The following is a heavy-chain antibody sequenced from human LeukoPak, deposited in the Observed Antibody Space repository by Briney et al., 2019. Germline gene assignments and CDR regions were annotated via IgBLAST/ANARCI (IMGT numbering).Heavy chain of an antibody. CDR2: IFTSGIISGNT. CDR3: ARDRYYYDSSSYFSAFDT. J-gene: IGHJ3*02. V-gene: IGHV4-4*07. D-gene: IGHD3-22*01. Sequence: SDTLSLTCTVSGGSISSYYWSWIRQPPGKGLEWIGRIFTSGIISGNTNYNPSVKSRVTMSVDSSKNQFSLKLRSVTAADTAVYYCARDRYYYDSSSYFSAFDTWGQGTMVTVSS. CDR1: GGSISSYY.